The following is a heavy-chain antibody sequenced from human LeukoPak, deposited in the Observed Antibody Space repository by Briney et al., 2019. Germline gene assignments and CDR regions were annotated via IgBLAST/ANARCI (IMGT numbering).Heavy chain of an antibody. D-gene: IGHD3-22*01. CDR3: TRGSIAYYYMDV. CDR1: GGSISTNGYY. CDR2: IYYSGST. Sequence: SETLSLTCTVSGGSISTNGYYWGWIRQAPVKGLEWIGNIYYSGSTNYNPSLKSRVTISVDTSKNQFSLKLSSVTAADTAVYYCTRGSIAYYYMDVWGKGTTVTISS. J-gene: IGHJ6*03. V-gene: IGHV4-39*07.